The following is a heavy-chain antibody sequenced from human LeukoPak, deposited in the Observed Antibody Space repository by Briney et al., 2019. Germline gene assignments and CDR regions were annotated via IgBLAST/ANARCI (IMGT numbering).Heavy chain of an antibody. CDR2: IYTDGST. Sequence: GGSLRLSCAASGFTVSRKYMSWVRQAPGKGLEWVAVIYTDGSTYYAESVKGRFTISRDKSKTTLYLQMSSLRAEDMAVYYCARDYGDLWGQGTLVTVSS. CDR3: ARDYGDL. J-gene: IGHJ5*02. CDR1: GFTVSRKY. V-gene: IGHV3-53*03. D-gene: IGHD3-10*01.